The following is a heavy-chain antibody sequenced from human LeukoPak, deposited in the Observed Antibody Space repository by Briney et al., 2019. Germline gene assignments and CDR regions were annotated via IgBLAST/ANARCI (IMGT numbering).Heavy chain of an antibody. CDR3: AGAAPEGIPEDIVVVPAAIPDYYYYYGMDV. CDR1: GGTFSSYA. J-gene: IGHJ6*02. Sequence: SVKVSCKASGGTFSSYAISWARQAPGQGLEWMGRIIPILGIANYAQKFQGRVTITADKSTSTAYMELSSLRSEDTAVYYCAGAAPEGIPEDIVVVPAAIPDYYYYYGMDVWGQGTTVTVSS. CDR2: IIPILGIA. D-gene: IGHD2-2*02. V-gene: IGHV1-69*04.